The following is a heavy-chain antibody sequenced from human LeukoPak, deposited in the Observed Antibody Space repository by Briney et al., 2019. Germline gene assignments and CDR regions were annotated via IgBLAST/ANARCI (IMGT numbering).Heavy chain of an antibody. CDR3: ARRRGEEGSGSYPLDY. J-gene: IGHJ4*02. Sequence: PSETLSLTCAVYGGSFSDYYRTWIRQPPGKGLEWIGEINHSGSTNYNPSLKSRVTISVDTTKDQFSLKLSSVTVADSAVYYCARRRGEEGSGSYPLDYWGQGTLVTVSS. V-gene: IGHV4-34*01. CDR2: INHSGST. D-gene: IGHD3-10*01. CDR1: GGSFSDYY.